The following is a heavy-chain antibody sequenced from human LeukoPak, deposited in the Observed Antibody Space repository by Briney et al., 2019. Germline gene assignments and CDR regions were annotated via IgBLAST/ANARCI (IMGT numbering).Heavy chain of an antibody. Sequence: SETLSLTCTVSGGSISSYYWSWIRQPPGKGLEWIGYIYYSGATDYNPSLKSRVTFSVDTSKNLFSLKLSSVTAADTAVYYCARGVVVVAATPLDYYYMDVWGKGTTVTVSS. CDR3: ARGVVVVAATPLDYYYMDV. CDR1: GGSISSYY. D-gene: IGHD2-15*01. V-gene: IGHV4-59*01. J-gene: IGHJ6*03. CDR2: IYYSGAT.